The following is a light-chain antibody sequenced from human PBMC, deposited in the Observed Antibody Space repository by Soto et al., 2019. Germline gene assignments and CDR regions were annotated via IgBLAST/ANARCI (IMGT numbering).Light chain of an antibody. J-gene: IGLJ3*02. CDR2: AYT. CDR1: NSNIGAGYD. V-gene: IGLV1-40*01. Sequence: QSVLTQPPSVSGAPGQRVTISCTGSNSNIGAGYDLYWYQQFPGAAPKLLIFAYTNRPSGVPDQFSGSKSGTSASLAITGLQYDDEADYYCQSFDSGLTAWVFGGGTKLTVL. CDR3: QSFDSGLTAWV.